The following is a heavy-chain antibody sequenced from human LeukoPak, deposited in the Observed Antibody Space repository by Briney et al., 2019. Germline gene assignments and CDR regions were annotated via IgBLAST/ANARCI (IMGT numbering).Heavy chain of an antibody. Sequence: GGSLRLSCSASGFTFSSYWMSSVRQAPGKGLEWVANIKQDGSEKYYVDSVKGRFTISRDNTKNSLYLQMNSLRAEDTAVYYCARRFYCSSTSCYTYLDYWGQGTLVTVSS. D-gene: IGHD2-2*02. CDR3: ARRFYCSSTSCYTYLDY. J-gene: IGHJ4*02. V-gene: IGHV3-7*01. CDR2: IKQDGSEK. CDR1: GFTFSSYW.